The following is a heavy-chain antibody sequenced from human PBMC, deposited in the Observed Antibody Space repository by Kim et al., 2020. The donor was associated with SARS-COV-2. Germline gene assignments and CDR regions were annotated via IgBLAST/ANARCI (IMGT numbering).Heavy chain of an antibody. J-gene: IGHJ4*02. D-gene: IGHD6-19*01. CDR1: GGSISSSSYY. Sequence: SETLSLTCTVSGGSISSSSYYWGWIRQPPGKGLEWIGSIYYSGSTYYNPSLKSRVTISVDTSKNQFSLKLSSVTAADTAVYYCARVGSGWYFDYWGQGTL. CDR3: ARVGSGWYFDY. CDR2: IYYSGST. V-gene: IGHV4-39*07.